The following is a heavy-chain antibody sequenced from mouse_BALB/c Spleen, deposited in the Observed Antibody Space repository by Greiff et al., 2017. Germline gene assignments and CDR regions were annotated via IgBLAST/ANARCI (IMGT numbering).Heavy chain of an antibody. D-gene: IGHD2-4*01. CDR1: GFSLTSYG. CDR2: IWAGGST. V-gene: IGHV2-9*02. J-gene: IGHJ4*01. Sequence: VKLMESGPGLVAPSQSLSITCTVSGFSLTSYGVHWVRQPPGKGLEWLGVIWAGGSTNYNSALMSRLSISKDNSKSQVFLKMNSLQTDDTAMYYCARDRYYDYDYAMDYWGQGTSVTVSS. CDR3: ARDRYYDYDYAMDY.